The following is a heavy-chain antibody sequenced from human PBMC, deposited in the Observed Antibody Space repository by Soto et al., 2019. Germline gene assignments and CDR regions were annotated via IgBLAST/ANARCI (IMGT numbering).Heavy chain of an antibody. J-gene: IGHJ3*02. D-gene: IGHD4-17*01. Sequence: GGSLRLSCAASGFTFSNAWMSWVRQAPGKGLEWVGRIKSKTDGGTTDYAAPVKGRFTISRDDSKNTLYLQMNSLKTEDTAVYYCTTDDLHDYGDSKENDAFDIWGQGTMVTVSS. CDR3: TTDDLHDYGDSKENDAFDI. V-gene: IGHV3-15*01. CDR1: GFTFSNAW. CDR2: IKSKTDGGTT.